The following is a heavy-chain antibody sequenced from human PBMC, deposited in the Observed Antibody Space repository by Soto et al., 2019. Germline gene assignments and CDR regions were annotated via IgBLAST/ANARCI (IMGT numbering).Heavy chain of an antibody. J-gene: IGHJ4*01. CDR2: IYNSGRT. V-gene: IGHV4-59*01. Sequence: PSETLSLTCTVSGGSITSYYWSWIRQPPGKGLEWIGYIYNSGRTNHNPSLKSRVTISVDTSNNQFSLKLTSVNAADTAVYYCARATDFDYWGHGALVTVSS. D-gene: IGHD1-1*01. CDR3: ARATDFDY. CDR1: GGSITSYY.